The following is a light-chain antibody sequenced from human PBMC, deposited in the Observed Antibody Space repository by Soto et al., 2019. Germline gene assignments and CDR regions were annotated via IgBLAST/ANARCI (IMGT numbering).Light chain of an antibody. CDR2: EGS. Sequence: QSALTQPPSASGSPGQSVTISCTGTSSDVGGYNYVSWYQQHPGKAPKLMIYEGSKRPSGVSNRFSGSKSGNTASLTISGLQAEDEADYYCCSYRVFGGGTKLTVL. V-gene: IGLV2-8*01. CDR1: SSDVGGYNY. J-gene: IGLJ2*01. CDR3: CSYRV.